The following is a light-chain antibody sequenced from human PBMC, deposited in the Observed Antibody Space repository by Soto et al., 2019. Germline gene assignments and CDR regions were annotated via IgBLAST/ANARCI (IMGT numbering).Light chain of an antibody. V-gene: IGLV5-45*03. CDR2: YKSDSDK. CDR3: MIWHSNAWV. J-gene: IGLJ3*02. CDR1: SGINVDTYR. Sequence: VLTQPSSLSASPGASASVTCTLRSGINVDTYRIYWYQQKPGSPPQYLLTYKSDSDKRQGSGVSSRFSGAKDASANAGILLISGLQSDDEADYYCMIWHSNAWVFGGGTKLTVL.